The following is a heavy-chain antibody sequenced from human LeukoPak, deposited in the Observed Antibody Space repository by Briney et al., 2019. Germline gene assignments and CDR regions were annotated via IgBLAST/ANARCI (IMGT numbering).Heavy chain of an antibody. J-gene: IGHJ4*02. Sequence: PSETLSLTCTVSGGSVSSGSYYWGWIRQPPGKGLEWIGSIYYSGSTYYNPSLKSRVTISVDTSKNQFSLKLSSVTAADTAVYYCARHHPSGSGSYYSWGQGTLVTVSS. CDR2: IYYSGST. CDR1: GGSVSSGSYY. V-gene: IGHV4-39*01. D-gene: IGHD3-10*01. CDR3: ARHHPSGSGSYYS.